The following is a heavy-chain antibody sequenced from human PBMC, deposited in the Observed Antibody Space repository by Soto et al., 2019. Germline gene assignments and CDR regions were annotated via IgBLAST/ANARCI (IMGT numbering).Heavy chain of an antibody. V-gene: IGHV4-31*03. CDR2: IFYSGTT. J-gene: IGHJ4*02. CDR1: GGSISSGGYF. Sequence: QVQLQVWGTGLVKPSQTLSLTCTVSGGSISSGGYFWSWIRQPPGKGLEWIGNIFYSGTTYYNPSLKSRVTISVDTSKNQFSLKLSSVTAADTAVYFCARGVLYWGQGTLVTVSS. CDR3: ARGVLY. D-gene: IGHD1-1*01.